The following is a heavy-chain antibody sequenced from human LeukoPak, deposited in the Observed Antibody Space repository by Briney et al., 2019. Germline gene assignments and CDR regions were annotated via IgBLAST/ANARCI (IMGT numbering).Heavy chain of an antibody. Sequence: GGSLRLSCAASGFTFSSYAMHWVRQAPGKGLEWVANIKQDGSEKYYVDSVKGRFTISRDDAKNSLYLQMNSLRAKDTALYYCARDYYDSSGSSWFDPWGQGTLVTVSS. D-gene: IGHD3-22*01. CDR3: ARDYYDSSGSSWFDP. CDR1: GFTFSSYA. J-gene: IGHJ5*02. V-gene: IGHV3-7*01. CDR2: IKQDGSEK.